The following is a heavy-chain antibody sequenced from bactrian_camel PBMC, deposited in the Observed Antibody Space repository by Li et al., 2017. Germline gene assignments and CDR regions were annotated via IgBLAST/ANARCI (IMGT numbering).Heavy chain of an antibody. Sequence: DVQLVESGGGLVQPGGSLRLSCAASGFTFSDYDLSWVRQAPGKGFEWVSSITDDGGSTSYADSVKGRFTISRDNAKNTLYLQLSSLKTEDTAVYYCARVFTGGYPYEYDFWGPGTQVTVS. D-gene: IGHD2*01. CDR1: GFTFSDYD. CDR3: ARVFTGGYPYEYDF. V-gene: IGHV3S31*01. J-gene: IGHJ4*01. CDR2: ITDDGGST.